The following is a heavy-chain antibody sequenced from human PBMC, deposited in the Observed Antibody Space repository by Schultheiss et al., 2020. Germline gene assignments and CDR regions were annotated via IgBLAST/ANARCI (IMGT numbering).Heavy chain of an antibody. Sequence: SVKVSCKASGGTFSSYAISWVRQAPGQGLEWMGGIIPIFGTANYAQKFQGRVTITADESTSTAYMELSSLRSEDTAVYYCAASAGKPYYYYYGMDVWGQGTTVTVSS. V-gene: IGHV1-69*13. D-gene: IGHD6-13*01. CDR2: IIPIFGTA. CDR3: AASAGKPYYYYYGMDV. CDR1: GGTFSSYA. J-gene: IGHJ6*02.